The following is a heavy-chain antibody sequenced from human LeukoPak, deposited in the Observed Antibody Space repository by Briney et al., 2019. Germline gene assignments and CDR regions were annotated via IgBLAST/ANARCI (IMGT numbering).Heavy chain of an antibody. CDR2: INSDGSST. CDR3: ARDYYDSSGYPEDEYNWFDP. D-gene: IGHD3-22*01. V-gene: IGHV3-74*01. Sequence: PGGSLRLSCAASGFTFSSYWMHWVRQAPWKGLVWVSRINSDGSSTSYADSVKGRFAISRDNAKNTLYLQMNSLRAEDTAVYYCARDYYDSSGYPEDEYNWFDPWGQGTLVTVSS. CDR1: GFTFSSYW. J-gene: IGHJ5*02.